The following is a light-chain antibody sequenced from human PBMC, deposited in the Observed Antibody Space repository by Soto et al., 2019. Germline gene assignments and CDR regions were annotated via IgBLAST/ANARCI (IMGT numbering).Light chain of an antibody. CDR1: QSVTSSY. CDR2: GAS. Sequence: EIVLTQSPGTLSLSPGERATLSCRASQSVTSSYLAWSQQKPGQAPRPLIYGASSRATSIPDRFSGSGSGTDFTLTISRLEPEDFAVYYCQQYGSSPLITFGQGTRLEI. V-gene: IGKV3-20*01. J-gene: IGKJ5*01. CDR3: QQYGSSPLIT.